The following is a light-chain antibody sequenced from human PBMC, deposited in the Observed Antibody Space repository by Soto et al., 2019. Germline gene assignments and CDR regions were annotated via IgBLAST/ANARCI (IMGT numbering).Light chain of an antibody. CDR2: DVN. J-gene: IGLJ1*01. V-gene: IGLV2-11*01. CDR1: SSDVGSYNY. Sequence: QSALTQPRSVSGSPGQSITISCTGSSSDVGSYNYVSWYQQHPRQAPKFMIYDVNKRPSGVSHRFSGSKAGNTASLTISGLQADDEADYYCLSYAGSYNFVFGSGTKRTVL. CDR3: LSYAGSYNFV.